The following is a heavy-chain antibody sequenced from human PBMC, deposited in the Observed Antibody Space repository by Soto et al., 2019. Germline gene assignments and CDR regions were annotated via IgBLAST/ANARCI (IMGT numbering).Heavy chain of an antibody. Sequence: QAQLVQSGAEVKKPGSSVKVSCKASGGTFSSYAISWVRQAPGQGLEWMGGIIPFFGTAYFAQKCQGRVKITADDSTGASYMKVSRVRSEDTPVYYCARGGDSVYYYHYYYDAMDVWGQGTTVTVSS. CDR2: IIPFFGTA. V-gene: IGHV1-69*01. J-gene: IGHJ6*02. D-gene: IGHD1-26*01. CDR3: ARGGDSVYYYHYYYDAMDV. CDR1: GGTFSSYA.